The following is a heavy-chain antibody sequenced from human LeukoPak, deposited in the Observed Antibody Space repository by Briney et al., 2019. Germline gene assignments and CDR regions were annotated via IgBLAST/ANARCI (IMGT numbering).Heavy chain of an antibody. CDR1: GYTFTSYY. J-gene: IGHJ4*02. D-gene: IGHD3-22*01. CDR3: AREQWRYYDSSGSELGDY. V-gene: IGHV1-46*01. Sequence: ASVKVSCKASGYTFTSYYMHWVRQAPGQGLEWMGIINPSGGSTSYAQKFQGRVTMTRDMSTSTVYMELSSLRSEDTAVYYCAREQWRYYDSSGSELGDYWGQGTLVTVSS. CDR2: INPSGGST.